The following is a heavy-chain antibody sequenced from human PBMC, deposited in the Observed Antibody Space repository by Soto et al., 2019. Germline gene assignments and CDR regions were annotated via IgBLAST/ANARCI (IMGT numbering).Heavy chain of an antibody. V-gene: IGHV4-31*03. D-gene: IGHD3-22*01. CDR1: GGSISSGGYY. CDR3: ARVSYSRGYQENP. CDR2: IYYSGST. Sequence: PSETLSLTCTVSGGSISSGGYYWSWIRQHPGKGLEWIGYIYYSGSTYYNPSLKSRVTISVDTSKNQFSLKLSSVTAADTAVYYCARVSYSRGYQENPWGQGTLVTVSS. J-gene: IGHJ5*02.